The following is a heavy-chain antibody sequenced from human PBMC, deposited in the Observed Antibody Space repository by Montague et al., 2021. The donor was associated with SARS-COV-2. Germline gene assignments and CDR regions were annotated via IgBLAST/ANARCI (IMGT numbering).Heavy chain of an antibody. CDR2: ISHSGSA. V-gene: IGHV4-39*01. CDR3: ARQLGDFWTGFYVDS. J-gene: IGHJ4*02. Sequence: SETLSLTCNVSGDSISSANYQWAWFRQPPGKGLQWVGSISHSGSAYYNPSLKSRLTISVDMSKRLFSLDVVSVAVADTAFYYCARQLGDFWTGFYVDSWGQGTLVTVSS. CDR1: GDSISSANYQ. D-gene: IGHD3/OR15-3a*01.